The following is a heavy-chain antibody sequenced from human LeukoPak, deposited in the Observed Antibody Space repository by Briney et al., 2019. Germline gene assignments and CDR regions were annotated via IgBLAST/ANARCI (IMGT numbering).Heavy chain of an antibody. CDR2: IYYSGST. J-gene: IGHJ5*02. D-gene: IGHD3-10*01. V-gene: IGHV4-59*01. CDR3: ARALWFGEAHNWFDP. Sequence: SETLSLTCTVSGGSFSSYYWSWIRQPPGKGLEWIGYIYYSGSTNYNPSLKSRVTISVDTPKNQFSLKLSSVTAADTAVYYCARALWFGEAHNWFDPWGQGTLVTVSS. CDR1: GGSFSSYY.